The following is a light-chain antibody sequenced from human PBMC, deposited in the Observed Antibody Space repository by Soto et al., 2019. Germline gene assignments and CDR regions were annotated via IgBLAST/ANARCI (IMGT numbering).Light chain of an antibody. V-gene: IGKV3-15*01. CDR2: GAS. CDR3: QQRHSTPFMYT. Sequence: DILMTQSPATLSSSPGERATPSCPASQSVSSNLAWYQQKPGQAPRPLIYGASTRATGIPARFSGSGSGTDFTLTISSLQPEDFATYYCQQRHSTPFMYTFGQGTKVDIK. CDR1: QSVSSN. J-gene: IGKJ2*01.